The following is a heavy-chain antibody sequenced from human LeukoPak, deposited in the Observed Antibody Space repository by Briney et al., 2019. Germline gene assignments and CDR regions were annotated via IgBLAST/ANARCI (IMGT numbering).Heavy chain of an antibody. CDR3: ARDLPVVPAADNWFDP. D-gene: IGHD2-2*01. CDR2: IYTSGST. V-gene: IGHV4-4*07. CDR1: GGSISSYY. Sequence: SETLSLTCTVSGGSISSYYWSWIRQPAGKGLEWIGRIYTSGSTNYNPSLKSRVTMSVDTSKNQFSLKLSSVTAADTAVYYCARDLPVVPAADNWFDPWGQGTLVTVSS. J-gene: IGHJ5*02.